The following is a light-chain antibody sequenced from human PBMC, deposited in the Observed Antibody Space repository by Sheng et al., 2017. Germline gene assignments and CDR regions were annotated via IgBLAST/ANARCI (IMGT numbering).Light chain of an antibody. J-gene: IGKJ4*01. V-gene: IGKV3-11*01. CDR1: QSVSSY. CDR3: QQRSNWPLS. CDR2: DAS. Sequence: EIVLTQSPATLSLSPGERATLSCRASQSVSSYLVWYQQKVGQAPRLLIYDASNRATGIPARFSGSGSGTDFTLTISSLEPEDFAVYYCQQRSNWPLSFGGGTRVEIK.